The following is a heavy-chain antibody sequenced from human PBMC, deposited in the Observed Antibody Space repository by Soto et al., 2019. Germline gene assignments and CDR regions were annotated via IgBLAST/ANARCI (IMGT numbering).Heavy chain of an antibody. Sequence: SVKVSCKASGGTFSSYAISWVRQAPGQGLEWMGGIIPIFGTANYAQKFQGRVTITADESTSTAYMELSSLRSDDTAVYYCAREPVAGIWFDPWGQGTLVTVSS. CDR1: GGTFSSYA. V-gene: IGHV1-69*13. CDR3: AREPVAGIWFDP. CDR2: IIPIFGTA. J-gene: IGHJ5*02. D-gene: IGHD6-19*01.